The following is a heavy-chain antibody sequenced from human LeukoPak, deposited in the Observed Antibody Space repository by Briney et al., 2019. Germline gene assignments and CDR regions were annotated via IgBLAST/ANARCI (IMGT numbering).Heavy chain of an antibody. Sequence: GESLKISCKASGYSFTSYWIGWVRQMPGKGLEWMGIIYPGDSDTRYSPSFQGQVTISADKSISTAYLQWSSLKASDTAMYYCARKVVLRYFDWLGAFDIWGQGTMVTVSS. J-gene: IGHJ3*02. CDR2: IYPGDSDT. CDR3: ARKVVLRYFDWLGAFDI. D-gene: IGHD3-9*01. V-gene: IGHV5-51*01. CDR1: GYSFTSYW.